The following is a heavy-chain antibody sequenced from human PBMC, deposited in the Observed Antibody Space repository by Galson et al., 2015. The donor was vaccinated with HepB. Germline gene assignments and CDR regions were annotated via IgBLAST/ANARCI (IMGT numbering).Heavy chain of an antibody. J-gene: IGHJ4*02. CDR2: INQDGGEK. CDR1: GFTFSSHW. D-gene: IGHD6-25*01. V-gene: IGHV3-7*03. Sequence: SLRLSCAASGFTFSSHWMSWVRQAPGKGLEWVANINQDGGEKYYVDSVKGRFTISRDNAKKSLYLQMNSLRAEDTAVYYCARDTAAWDYWGQGTLVTVSS. CDR3: ARDTAAWDY.